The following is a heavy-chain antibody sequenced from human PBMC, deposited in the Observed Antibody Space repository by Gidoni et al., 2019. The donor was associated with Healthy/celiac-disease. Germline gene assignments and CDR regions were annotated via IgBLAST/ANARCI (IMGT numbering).Heavy chain of an antibody. CDR1: GGSISSSSYY. CDR2: IYYSGST. Sequence: QLQLQESGPGLVKPSATLSLTCTVSGGSISSSSYYWGWIRQPPGKGLEWIGSIYYSGSTYYNPSLKSRVTISVDTSKNQFSLKLSSVTAADTAVYYCARETYYDSSGDFDYWGQGTLVTVSS. D-gene: IGHD3-22*01. J-gene: IGHJ4*02. CDR3: ARETYYDSSGDFDY. V-gene: IGHV4-39*07.